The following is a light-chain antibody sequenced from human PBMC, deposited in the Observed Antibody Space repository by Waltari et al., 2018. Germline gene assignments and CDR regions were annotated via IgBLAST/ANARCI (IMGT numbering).Light chain of an antibody. CDR1: QSISSY. CDR2: KAS. CDR3: QQYNRYST. Sequence: ITCRASQSISSYLAWYQQKPGKAPKLLISKASTLGSGVPARFSGSVSGTEFTLTISSLQPDDFATYYCQQYNRYSTFGQGTKVEIK. J-gene: IGKJ1*01. V-gene: IGKV1-5*03.